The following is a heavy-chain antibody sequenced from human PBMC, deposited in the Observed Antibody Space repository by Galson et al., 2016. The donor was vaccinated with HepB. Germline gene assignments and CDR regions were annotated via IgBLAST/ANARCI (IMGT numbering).Heavy chain of an antibody. CDR3: ERQTSVLTGSAFDI. Sequence: ETLSLTCTVSGGSSSSFYWSWIRQPPGKRLEWIGHIFHTGRPTYTRSLKSRVTISVDTSKNQVSLKLSSVTAADTALYYCERQTSVLTGSAFDIWGQGTMVTVSS. D-gene: IGHD4-23*01. J-gene: IGHJ3*02. CDR1: GGSSSSFY. CDR2: IFHTGRP. V-gene: IGHV4-59*08.